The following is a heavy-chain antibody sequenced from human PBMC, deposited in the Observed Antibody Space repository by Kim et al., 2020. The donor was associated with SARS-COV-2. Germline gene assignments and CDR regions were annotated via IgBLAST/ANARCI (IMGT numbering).Heavy chain of an antibody. D-gene: IGHD3-10*01. V-gene: IGHV3-7*01. J-gene: IGHJ4*02. CDR3: ARDGHGILWFGELSPTYFCAY. CDR2: IKQDGSAK. Sequence: GGSLRLSCAASGFTVSSYWMSWVRQAPGKGLEWVSNIKQDGSAKYYVDSVKGRFTISRDNAKNSLYLQMNSLRAEATAVYYCARDGHGILWFGELSPTYFCAYWGQGTLVTVPS. CDR1: GFTVSSYW.